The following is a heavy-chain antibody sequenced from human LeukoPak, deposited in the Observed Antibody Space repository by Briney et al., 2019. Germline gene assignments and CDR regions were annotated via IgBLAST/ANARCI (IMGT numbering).Heavy chain of an antibody. CDR2: ISSSSSTI. J-gene: IGHJ4*02. Sequence: PGGSLRLSCAASGFTFSSYSMNWVRQAPGKGLEWVSYISSSSSTIYYADSVKGRFTISRDNAKNSLYLQMNSLRDEDTAVYYGARGRVVVPAAFLDYWGQGTLVTVSS. CDR3: ARGRVVVPAAFLDY. D-gene: IGHD2-2*01. CDR1: GFTFSSYS. V-gene: IGHV3-48*02.